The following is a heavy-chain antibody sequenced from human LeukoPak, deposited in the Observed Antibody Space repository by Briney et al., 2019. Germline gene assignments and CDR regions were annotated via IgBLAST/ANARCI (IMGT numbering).Heavy chain of an antibody. CDR2: IKSKADGATT. D-gene: IGHD2-15*01. CDR3: ATFSSVVVAATRGH. V-gene: IGHV3-15*01. J-gene: IGHJ4*02. Sequence: PGGSLRLSCGASGVSFIDAWMSWVRQAPGKGLEWIGRIKSKADGATTDYTAPVKGRFTISRDDSKNTVFLQMNSLQTEDTAVYYCATFSSVVVAATRGHWGQGTLVTVSS. CDR1: GVSFIDAW.